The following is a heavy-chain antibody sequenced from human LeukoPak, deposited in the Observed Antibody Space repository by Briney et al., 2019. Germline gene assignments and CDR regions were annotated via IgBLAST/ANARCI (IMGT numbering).Heavy chain of an antibody. Sequence: SETLSLTCTISGGSINSPTYYWGWIRQPPERGLEWIGSIYYGRTTHYNASLKSRVSISVDTSKNQFSLKLSSVTAADTAVYYCGRIPGQYYYDTWGQGTLVTVSS. CDR2: IYYGRTT. V-gene: IGHV4-39*07. CDR1: GGSINSPTYY. D-gene: IGHD3-22*01. J-gene: IGHJ5*02. CDR3: GRIPGQYYYDT.